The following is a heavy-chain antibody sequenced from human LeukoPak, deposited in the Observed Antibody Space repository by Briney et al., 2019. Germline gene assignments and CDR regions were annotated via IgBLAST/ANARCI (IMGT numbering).Heavy chain of an antibody. CDR2: ISSSGSTI. J-gene: IGHJ4*02. V-gene: IGHV3-48*03. CDR3: ARELINFDY. Sequence: GGSLRLSCAASGFTFSSYEMNWVRQAPGKGLEWVSYISSSGSTIYYADSVKGRFTISRDSAKNSLYLQMNSLRAEDTAVYYCARELINFDYWGQGTLVTVSS. D-gene: IGHD2-8*01. CDR1: GFTFSSYE.